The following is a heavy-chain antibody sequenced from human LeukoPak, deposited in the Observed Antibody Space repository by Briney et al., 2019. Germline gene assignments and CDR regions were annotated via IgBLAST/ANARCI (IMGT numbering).Heavy chain of an antibody. Sequence: ASVTVSCKASGYTFTSYGISWVRQAPGQGLEWMGWISAYNGNTNYAQKLQGRVTMTKDTSTSTAYMELRSLRSDDTAVYYCARDYPGVNDAFDLWGQGTMVTVPS. CDR3: ARDYPGVNDAFDL. D-gene: IGHD7-27*01. CDR1: GYTFTSYG. CDR2: ISAYNGNT. J-gene: IGHJ3*01. V-gene: IGHV1-18*01.